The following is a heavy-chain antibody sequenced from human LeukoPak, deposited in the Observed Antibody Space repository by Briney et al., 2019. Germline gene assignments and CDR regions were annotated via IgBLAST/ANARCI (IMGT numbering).Heavy chain of an antibody. V-gene: IGHV3-33*01. CDR1: GFTFSTYG. CDR3: ARAGYNSGWYEY. CDR2: IWEDGTNI. Sequence: GGSLRLSCAASGFTFSTYGMHWVRQAPGKGLEWVAVIWEDGTNIHYADSVKGRFTISRDNSKNTLYPQMNSLRAEDTAVYYCARAGYNSGWYEYWGQGTLVTVSS. D-gene: IGHD6-19*01. J-gene: IGHJ4*02.